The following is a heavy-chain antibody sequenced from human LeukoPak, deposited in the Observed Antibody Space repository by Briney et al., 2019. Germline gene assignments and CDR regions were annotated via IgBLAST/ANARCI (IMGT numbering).Heavy chain of an antibody. J-gene: IGHJ6*02. D-gene: IGHD6-19*01. CDR2: ITDSSSYI. CDR3: AREGVYSSGYYFYSGMDV. Sequence: GGSLRLSCAASGSTFSTYTMNWVRQAPGKGLEWVSSITDSSSYIYYADSVKGRFTISRDNAKNSLYLQMNSLRAEDTAVYYCAREGVYSSGYYFYSGMDVWGQGTTVTVSS. V-gene: IGHV3-21*01. CDR1: GSTFSTYT.